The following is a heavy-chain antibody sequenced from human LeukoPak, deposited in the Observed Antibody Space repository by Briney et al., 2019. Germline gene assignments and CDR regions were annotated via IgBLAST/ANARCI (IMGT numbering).Heavy chain of an antibody. V-gene: IGHV3-30-3*01. J-gene: IGHJ4*02. D-gene: IGHD3-10*01. CDR1: GFTFSSYA. CDR2: ISYDGSNK. CDR3: ARTGYGSGSYYFDY. Sequence: GGSLRLSCAASGFTFSSYAMHWVRQAPGKGLEWVAVISYDGSNKYYADSVKGRFTISRDNSKNTLYLQMNSLRAGDTAVYYCARTGYGSGSYYFDYWGQGTLVTVSS.